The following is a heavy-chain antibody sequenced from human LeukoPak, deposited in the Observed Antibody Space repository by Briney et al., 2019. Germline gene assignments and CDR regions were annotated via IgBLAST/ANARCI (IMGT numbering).Heavy chain of an antibody. J-gene: IGHJ4*02. V-gene: IGHV4-39*01. CDR2: IYYSGST. Sequence: SETLSLTCMVSGGSISSSSYYWGWIRQPPGKGLEWIGSIYYSGSTYYNPSLKSRVTISVDTSKNQFSLKLSSVTAADTAVYYCARRGDSSELPFDYWGQGTLVTVSS. CDR3: ARRGDSSELPFDY. CDR1: GGSISSSSYY. D-gene: IGHD6-25*01.